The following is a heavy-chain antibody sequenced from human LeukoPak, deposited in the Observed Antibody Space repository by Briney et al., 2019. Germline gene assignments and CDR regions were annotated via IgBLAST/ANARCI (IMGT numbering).Heavy chain of an antibody. J-gene: IGHJ4*02. Sequence: GGSLRLSSAASGFTFSSYAMGWVRPAPGKGLECVSAISGIGGSTYYADSVKGRFTISRDNSKNTLYLQMNSLRAEDTAVYYCAKVKGVVVAATLYFDYWGQGTLVTVSS. CDR3: AKVKGVVVAATLYFDY. D-gene: IGHD2-15*01. V-gene: IGHV3-23*01. CDR2: ISGIGGST. CDR1: GFTFSSYA.